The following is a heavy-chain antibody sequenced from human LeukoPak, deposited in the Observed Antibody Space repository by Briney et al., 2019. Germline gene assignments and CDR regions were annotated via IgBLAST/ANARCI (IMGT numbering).Heavy chain of an antibody. D-gene: IGHD1-26*01. J-gene: IGHJ5*02. CDR2: INHIGNT. V-gene: IGHV4-34*01. CDR3: ARRESYVSGWFDP. CDR1: GGSFSGYY. Sequence: SETLSLTCAVYGGSFSGYYWSWIRQPPGKGLEWIGEINHIGNTNYNPSLKSRVTISVDTSVNQLSLKLSSVTAADTAVYYCARRESYVSGWFDPWGQGTLVTVSS.